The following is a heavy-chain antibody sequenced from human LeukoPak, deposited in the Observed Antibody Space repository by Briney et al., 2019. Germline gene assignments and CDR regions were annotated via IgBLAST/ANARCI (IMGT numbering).Heavy chain of an antibody. V-gene: IGHV3-21*01. Sequence: GGSLRLSCAASGFTFSGYSMNWVRQAPGKGLEWVSSISSSSSYIYYADSVKGRFTISRDNAKNSLYLQMNSLRAEDTAVYYCARDRYSSSWSAGVDYWGQGTLVTVS. D-gene: IGHD6-13*01. CDR2: ISSSSSYI. CDR3: ARDRYSSSWSAGVDY. CDR1: GFTFSGYS. J-gene: IGHJ4*02.